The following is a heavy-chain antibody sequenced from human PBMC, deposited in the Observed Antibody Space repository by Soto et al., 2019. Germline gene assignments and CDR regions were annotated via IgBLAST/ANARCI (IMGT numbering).Heavy chain of an antibody. D-gene: IGHD3-3*01. Sequence: SETLSLTCAVYGESFSGYYWSWIRQPPGKGLEWIGEINHSGSTNYNPSLKSRVTISEDTSKNQVSLKLSSVTAADTAVYYCARSRTTIFGVVIIGFDIWGQGTMVTVSS. CDR2: INHSGST. V-gene: IGHV4-34*01. J-gene: IGHJ3*02. CDR1: GESFSGYY. CDR3: ARSRTTIFGVVIIGFDI.